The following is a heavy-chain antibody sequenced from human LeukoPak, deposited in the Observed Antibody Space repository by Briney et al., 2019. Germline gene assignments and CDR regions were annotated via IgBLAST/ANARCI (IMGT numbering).Heavy chain of an antibody. Sequence: GGSLRLSCTASGFTFGDYAMSWARQAPGKGLEWVGFIRSKAYGGTTEYAASVKGRFTISRDDSKSIAYLQMNSLKTEDTAVYYCTSDLLINQYAFDIWGQGTMVTVSS. J-gene: IGHJ3*02. CDR2: IRSKAYGGTT. D-gene: IGHD3-10*01. CDR3: TSDLLINQYAFDI. CDR1: GFTFGDYA. V-gene: IGHV3-49*04.